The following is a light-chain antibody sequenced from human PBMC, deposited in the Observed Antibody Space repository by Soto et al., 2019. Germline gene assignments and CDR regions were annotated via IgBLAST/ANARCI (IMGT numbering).Light chain of an antibody. CDR2: AAS. Sequence: DIQMTQSPSSLSASVGDRVTISCRASQGIIDYLAWYQQKPGKVPKLLIYAASTLHSGVPSRFSGSGSGTDFTLTISSLQPEYVATYYYQNYNSAPQTFGQGTKVEIK. J-gene: IGKJ1*01. CDR1: QGIIDY. CDR3: QNYNSAPQT. V-gene: IGKV1-27*01.